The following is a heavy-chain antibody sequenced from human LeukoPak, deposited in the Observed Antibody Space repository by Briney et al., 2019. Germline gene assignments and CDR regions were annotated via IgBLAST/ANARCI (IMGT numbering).Heavy chain of an antibody. D-gene: IGHD6-19*01. J-gene: IGHJ4*02. V-gene: IGHV3-48*03. CDR2: ISSSGSTI. CDR1: GFTFSSYE. Sequence: GGSLRLSCAASGFTFSSYEMNWVRQAPGKGLEWVSYISSSGSTIYYADPVKGRFTISRDNAKNSLYLQMNSLRAEDTGVYYCARDGSGWYDYWGQGILVTVSS. CDR3: ARDGSGWYDY.